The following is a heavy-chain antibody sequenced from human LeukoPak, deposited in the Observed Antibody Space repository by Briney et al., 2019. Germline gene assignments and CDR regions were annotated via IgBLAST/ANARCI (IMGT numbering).Heavy chain of an antibody. J-gene: IGHJ4*02. Sequence: SQTLSLTCTVSGGSISSGGYYWSWIRQHPGKGLEWIGYIYYSGSTYYNPSLKSRVTISVDTSKNQFSLKLSSVTAADTAVYYCARAGSDGDFWSGYLDYWGQGTRVTVSS. CDR1: GGSISSGGYY. CDR3: ARAGSDGDFWSGYLDY. D-gene: IGHD3-3*01. CDR2: IYYSGST. V-gene: IGHV4-31*03.